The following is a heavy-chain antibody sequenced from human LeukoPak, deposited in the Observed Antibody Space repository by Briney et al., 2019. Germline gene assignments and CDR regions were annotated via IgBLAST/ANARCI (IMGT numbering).Heavy chain of an antibody. CDR2: ICGHGISI. CDR1: GFTFTNYA. CDR3: ARSTGYFYY. Sequence: GGSLRLSCEASGFTFTNYAMSWVRQPPGRGLEWVSGICGHGISIYYADSVKGRSTLYRDNSKNPLYLQMSSLRAEDTAVYYRARSTGYFYYWGQGTPVSVSS. J-gene: IGHJ4*02. V-gene: IGHV3-23*01. D-gene: IGHD1-1*01.